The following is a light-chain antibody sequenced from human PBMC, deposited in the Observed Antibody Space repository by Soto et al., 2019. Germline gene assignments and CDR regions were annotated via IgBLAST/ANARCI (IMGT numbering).Light chain of an antibody. CDR2: KVS. J-gene: IGKJ1*01. CDR1: QSLAHSDGNTY. V-gene: IGKV2-24*01. Sequence: DVVMTQTPLSSPVTLGQPASLSCRSSQSLAHSDGNTYLSWLQQRPGQPPRLLIYKVSNRLSGVPDRFSASGAETDFTLKISRVEAEDGGLYYCMQATHFPRTFGQGTKVEIK. CDR3: MQATHFPRT.